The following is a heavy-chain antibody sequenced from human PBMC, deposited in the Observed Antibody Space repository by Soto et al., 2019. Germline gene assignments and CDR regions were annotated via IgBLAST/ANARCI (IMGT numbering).Heavy chain of an antibody. V-gene: IGHV3-33*01. CDR1: GFTFSSYG. Sequence: PGGSLRLSCAASGFTFSSYGMHWVRQAPGKGLEWVAVIWYDGSNKYYADSVKGRFTISRDNSKNTLYLQMNSLRSEDTAVYYCASPARSLARDCSGGSCYFPDFCCQATLGTLSS. D-gene: IGHD2-15*01. CDR3: ASPARSLARDCSGGSCYFPDF. J-gene: IGHJ4*02. CDR2: IWYDGSNK.